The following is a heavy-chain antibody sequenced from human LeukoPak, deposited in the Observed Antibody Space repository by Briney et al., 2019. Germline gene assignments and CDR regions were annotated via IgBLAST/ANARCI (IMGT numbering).Heavy chain of an antibody. J-gene: IGHJ6*03. CDR1: GGSISNYY. Sequence: SETLPLTCTVSGGSISNYYWSWIRQPPGKGLEWIGYVYYSGSAHYNPSLKSRVTMSVDTSKTHFSLKLGSVTAADTAVYYCTRHGLEPTSFYYYMDVWGKGTTVTVSS. V-gene: IGHV4-59*08. CDR2: VYYSGSA. CDR3: TRHGLEPTSFYYYMDV. D-gene: IGHD1-1*01.